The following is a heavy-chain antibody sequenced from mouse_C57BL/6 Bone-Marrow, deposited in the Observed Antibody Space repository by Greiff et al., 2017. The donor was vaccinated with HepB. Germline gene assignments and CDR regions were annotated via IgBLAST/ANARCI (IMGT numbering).Heavy chain of an antibody. J-gene: IGHJ2*01. CDR1: GYTFTSYW. CDR3: AKDYFLL. D-gene: IGHD1-1*01. Sequence: QVQLQQPGTELVKPGASGYTFTSYWMHWVKQRPGQGLEWIGNINPSNGGTNYNEKFKSKDTLTVYKNSSTAYMQLSSLTSEDSAVYYCAKDYFLLWGQGTPLTVSS. CDR2: INPSNGGT. V-gene: IGHV1-53*01.